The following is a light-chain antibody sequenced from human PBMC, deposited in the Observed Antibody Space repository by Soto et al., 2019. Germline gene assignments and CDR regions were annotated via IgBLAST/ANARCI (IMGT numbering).Light chain of an antibody. CDR2: GTS. CDR1: QTISRNY. J-gene: IGKJ1*01. Sequence: EIVLTQSPGTLSVSPGERVTLSCRASQTISRNYLAWYQQKPGQAPSLLIYGTSSRATGIPDRFSGSGSGTDFTLTISRLEPEDSAIYYCQQYGSWTFGQGTKVEIK. V-gene: IGKV3-20*01. CDR3: QQYGSWT.